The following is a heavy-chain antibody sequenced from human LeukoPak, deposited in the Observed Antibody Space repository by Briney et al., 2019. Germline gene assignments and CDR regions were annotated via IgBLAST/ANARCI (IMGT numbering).Heavy chain of an antibody. V-gene: IGHV3-15*01. CDR3: TTAPSYYYGSSGHLSPFDY. D-gene: IGHD3-22*01. J-gene: IGHJ4*02. Sequence: GGSLRLSCAASGFTFSNAWMSWVRQAPGKGLEWVGRIKSKTDGGTTDYAAPVKGRFTISRDDSKNTLYLQMNSLKTEDTAVYYCTTAPSYYYGSSGHLSPFDYWGQGTLVTVSS. CDR2: IKSKTDGGTT. CDR1: GFTFSNAW.